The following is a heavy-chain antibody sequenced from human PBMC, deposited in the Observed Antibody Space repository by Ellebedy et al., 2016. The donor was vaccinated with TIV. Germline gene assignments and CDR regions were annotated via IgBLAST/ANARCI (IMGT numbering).Heavy chain of an antibody. CDR3: AREDLVTVVTPPGDAFDI. CDR2: ISYDGSNK. J-gene: IGHJ3*02. D-gene: IGHD4-23*01. Sequence: GESLKISXAASGFTFSSYAMHWVRQAPGKGLEWVAVISYDGSNKYYADSVKGRFTISRDNSKNTLYLQMNSLRAEDTAVYYCAREDLVTVVTPPGDAFDIWGQGTMVTVSS. CDR1: GFTFSSYA. V-gene: IGHV3-30*04.